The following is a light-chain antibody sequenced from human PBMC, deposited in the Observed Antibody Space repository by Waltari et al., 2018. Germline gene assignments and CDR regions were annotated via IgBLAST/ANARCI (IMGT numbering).Light chain of an antibody. CDR3: QRTYNAPPLT. Sequence: DIQLTQSPSSLSASVGDRVTLTCRIGQGLSSSLNGYRQKPGNVPKLLIYSAYNLQSVVPARLSGSGSGTDFTLPISSLQPEDVATYYGQRTYNAPPLTFGGGTKVEIK. V-gene: IGKV1-27*01. CDR1: QGLSSS. CDR2: SAY. J-gene: IGKJ4*01.